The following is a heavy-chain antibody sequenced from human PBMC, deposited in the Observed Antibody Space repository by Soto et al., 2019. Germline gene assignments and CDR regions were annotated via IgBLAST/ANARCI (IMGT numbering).Heavy chain of an antibody. CDR3: AKDEGIAADGTFYYYGMDV. V-gene: IGHV3-23*01. D-gene: IGHD6-13*01. CDR1: GFTFSSYA. J-gene: IGHJ6*02. CDR2: ISGSGGST. Sequence: EVQLLESGGGLVQPGGSLRLSCAASGFTFSSYAMSWVRQAPGKGLEWVSAISGSGGSTYYADSVKGRFTISRDNSKNTLYLQMNSLRAEDTAVYYCAKDEGIAADGTFYYYGMDVWGQGTTVIVSS.